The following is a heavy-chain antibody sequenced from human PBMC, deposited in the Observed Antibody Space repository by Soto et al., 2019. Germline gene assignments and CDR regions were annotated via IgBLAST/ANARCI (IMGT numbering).Heavy chain of an antibody. V-gene: IGHV3-15*07. CDR3: ARAIREYSSSPYTLDY. J-gene: IGHJ4*02. D-gene: IGHD6-13*01. Sequence: GGSLRLSCAASGFTFKNTWMTWVRQAPGKGLEWVGRLKSKTDGGTTDYAAPVKGRFTISRDTAKNSLYLQMNSLRDEDTAVYYCARAIREYSSSPYTLDYWGQGTLVTVSS. CDR1: GFTFKNTW. CDR2: LKSKTDGGTT.